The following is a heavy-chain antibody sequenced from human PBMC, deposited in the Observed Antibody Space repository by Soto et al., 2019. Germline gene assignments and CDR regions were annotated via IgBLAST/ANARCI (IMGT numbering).Heavy chain of an antibody. CDR2: IDPSDSQT. V-gene: IGHV5-10-1*01. D-gene: IGHD3-22*01. J-gene: IGHJ4*02. CDR1: GYSFAGYW. CDR3: ARQIYDSDTGPNFQYYFDS. Sequence: GESLKISCKGSGYSFAGYWITWVRQKPGKGLEWMGRIDPSDSQTYYSPSFRGHVTISVTKSITTVFLQWSSLRASDTAMYYCARQIYDSDTGPNFQYYFDSWGQGTPVTVPQ.